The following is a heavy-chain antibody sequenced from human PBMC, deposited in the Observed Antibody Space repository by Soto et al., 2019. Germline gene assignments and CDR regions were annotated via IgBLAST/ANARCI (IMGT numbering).Heavy chain of an antibody. CDR3: TRDASRDSSARGWFDP. Sequence: GGSLRLSCAASGFTFRSFTMNWVGQAPGKGLEWVSTISSNSAYIYYTDALRGRFTISRDNAKNSLHLQMNSLRAEDTAVYYCTRDASRDSSARGWFDPWGPGTLVTVSS. J-gene: IGHJ5*02. CDR2: ISSNSAYI. V-gene: IGHV3-21*01. CDR1: GFTFRSFT. D-gene: IGHD6-13*01.